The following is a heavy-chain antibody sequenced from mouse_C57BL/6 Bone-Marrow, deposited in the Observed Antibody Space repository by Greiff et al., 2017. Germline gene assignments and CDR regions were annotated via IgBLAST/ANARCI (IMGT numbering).Heavy chain of an antibody. CDR2: IDPSASST. D-gene: IGHD1-1*01. CDR1: GYTFTSYW. Sequence: QVQLQQPGAELVMPGASVKLSCKASGYTFTSYWMHWVKQRPGQGLEWIGEIDPSASSTNYNQKFKGKSTLTVDKSSSTAYMQLSSLTSEDSAVYYCARSFYYYGSSCAMDYWGQGTSVTVSS. CDR3: ARSFYYYGSSCAMDY. V-gene: IGHV1-69*01. J-gene: IGHJ4*01.